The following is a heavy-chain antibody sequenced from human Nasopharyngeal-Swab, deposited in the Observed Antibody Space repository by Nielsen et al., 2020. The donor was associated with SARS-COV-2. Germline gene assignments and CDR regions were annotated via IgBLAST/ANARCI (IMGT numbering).Heavy chain of an antibody. J-gene: IGHJ6*03. V-gene: IGHV1-8*01. Sequence: ASVKVSCKASVYTFPSYDINWVRQATAQGLEWMGWMNPNSGDTGYAQKFQGRVTMTRNTSISTAYMELSSLRSQDTAVYYCAKVSGIQVDVGATTSYYYYMDVWGKGTTVTVSS. D-gene: IGHD1-26*01. CDR3: AKVSGIQVDVGATTSYYYYMDV. CDR2: MNPNSGDT. CDR1: VYTFPSYD.